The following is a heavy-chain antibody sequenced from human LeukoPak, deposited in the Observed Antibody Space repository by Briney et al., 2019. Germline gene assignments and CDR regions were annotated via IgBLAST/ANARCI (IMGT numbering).Heavy chain of an antibody. D-gene: IGHD3-3*01. V-gene: IGHV3-33*01. CDR2: IWYDGSNK. CDR3: ARDFWSGYYDY. J-gene: IGHJ4*02. Sequence: PGRSLRLSCAASGFTFSSYGMHWVRQAPGKGLEWVAVIWYDGSNKYYADSVKGRFTISRDNSKNTLYLQMNSLRAEDTAVYYCARDFWSGYYDYWGQGTLVTVSS. CDR1: GFTFSSYG.